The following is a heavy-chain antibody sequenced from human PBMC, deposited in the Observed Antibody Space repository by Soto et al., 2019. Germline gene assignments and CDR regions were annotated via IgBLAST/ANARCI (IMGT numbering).Heavy chain of an antibody. J-gene: IGHJ4*02. CDR1: GDSISSSSFY. CDR3: ARHRGSKGGEYYFDY. D-gene: IGHD2-2*01. V-gene: IGHV4-39*01. Sequence: SETLSLTCTVSGDSISSSSFYWGWIRQPPGRGLEWIGTIYYSGSTYYNPSLKSRVTISVDASRNQFSLRLSSVTAADTAVYYCARHRGSKGGEYYFDYWGQGSQVT. CDR2: IYYSGST.